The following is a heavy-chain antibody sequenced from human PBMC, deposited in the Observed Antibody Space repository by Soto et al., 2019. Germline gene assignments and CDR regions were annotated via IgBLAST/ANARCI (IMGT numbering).Heavy chain of an antibody. CDR1: GGSINNYY. V-gene: IGHV4-59*01. J-gene: IGHJ5*02. Sequence: PSETLSLTCTVSGGSINNYYWSWIRQPPGKGLEWIGYIYNSGSTNYNPSLKSRVTISIDTSKNQFSLKLTSLAATDTAVYYCARGGPSSKWLDPWGQGTLVTVSS. CDR3: ARGGPSSKWLDP. CDR2: IYNSGST.